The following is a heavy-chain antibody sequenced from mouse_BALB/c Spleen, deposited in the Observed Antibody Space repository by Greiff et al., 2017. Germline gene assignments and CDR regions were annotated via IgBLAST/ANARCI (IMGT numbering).Heavy chain of an antibody. D-gene: IGHD2-4*01. J-gene: IGHJ3*01. CDR3: ARRSFYYDSLFAY. V-gene: IGHV3-6*02. CDR2: ISYDGSN. Sequence: EVQLQQSGPGLVKPSQSLSLTCSVTGYSITSGYYWNWIRQFPGNKLEWMGYISYDGSNNYNPSLKNRISITRDTSKNQFFLKLNSVTTEDTATYYCARRSFYYDSLFAYWGQGTLVTVSA. CDR1: GYSITSGYY.